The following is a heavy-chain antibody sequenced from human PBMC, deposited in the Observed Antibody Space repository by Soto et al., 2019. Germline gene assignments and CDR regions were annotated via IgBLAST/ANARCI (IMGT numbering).Heavy chain of an antibody. V-gene: IGHV1-18*01. Sequence: ASVKVSCKASGYTFTSYGISWVRQAPGQGLEWMGWISAYNGNTNYAQKLQGRVTMTTDTSTSTAYMELRSLRSDDTAVYYCARIYDDFWSGFSAYWGQGTLVTVSS. CDR3: ARIYDDFWSGFSAY. J-gene: IGHJ4*02. CDR2: ISAYNGNT. D-gene: IGHD3-3*01. CDR1: GYTFTSYG.